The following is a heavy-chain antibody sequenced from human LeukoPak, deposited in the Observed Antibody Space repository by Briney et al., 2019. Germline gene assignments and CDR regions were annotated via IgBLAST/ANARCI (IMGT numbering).Heavy chain of an antibody. CDR2: ISGSGGGT. V-gene: IGHV3-23*01. D-gene: IGHD3-22*01. J-gene: IGHJ4*02. Sequence: PGGSMRLSCAASGFTFSSYAMSWVRQAPGKVLEWVSAISGSGGGTYYADSVKGRFTISRDNSRNTLYLQMNRLRAEDTTVYYCAKGSRSSGYSYFDYWGQGTLVTVSS. CDR1: GFTFSSYA. CDR3: AKGSRSSGYSYFDY.